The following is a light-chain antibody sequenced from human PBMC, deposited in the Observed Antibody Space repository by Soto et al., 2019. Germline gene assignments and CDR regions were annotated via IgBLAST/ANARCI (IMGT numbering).Light chain of an antibody. V-gene: IGLV1-40*01. CDR2: GNS. Sequence: QSVLTQPPSVSGAPGQRVTISCTGSSSNIGAGYDVHWYQQLPGTAPKLLIYGNSNRPSGVPDRFSGSKSGTSASLAITGLQAEDEADYDCQSYDSSLSAVFGGGTKVTVL. J-gene: IGLJ2*01. CDR3: QSYDSSLSAV. CDR1: SSNIGAGYD.